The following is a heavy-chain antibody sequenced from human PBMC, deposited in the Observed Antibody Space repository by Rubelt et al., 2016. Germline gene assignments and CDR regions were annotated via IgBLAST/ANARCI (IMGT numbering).Heavy chain of an antibody. V-gene: IGHV3-30*04. D-gene: IGHD6-19*01. Sequence: VQLLESGGGLVQPGGSLRLSCAASGFTFSSYAMHWVRQAPGKGLEWVAVISYDGSNKYYADSVKGRFTSARDNSKNTLYLQMNSLRAEDTAVYYCARATWEGEVAGTRYYYYGMDVWGQGTTVTVSS. CDR3: ARATWEGEVAGTRYYYYGMDV. CDR1: GFTFSSYA. J-gene: IGHJ6*02. CDR2: ISYDGSNK.